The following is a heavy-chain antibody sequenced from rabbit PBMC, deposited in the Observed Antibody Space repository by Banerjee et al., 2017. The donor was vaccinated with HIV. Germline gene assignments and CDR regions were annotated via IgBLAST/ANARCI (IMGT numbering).Heavy chain of an antibody. Sequence: QEQLVESGGGLVQPEGSLTLTCTASGFSFSSGYYMCWVRQAPGKGLEWIACIGVGSGSLWYASWAKGRFTISKTSSTTVTLQMTSLTAADTATYFCARGSGSAGYAGYGYAFNLWGPGTLVTVS. D-gene: IGHD6-1*01. V-gene: IGHV1S45*01. J-gene: IGHJ4*01. CDR2: IGVGSGSL. CDR3: ARGSGSAGYAGYGYAFNL. CDR1: GFSFSSGYY.